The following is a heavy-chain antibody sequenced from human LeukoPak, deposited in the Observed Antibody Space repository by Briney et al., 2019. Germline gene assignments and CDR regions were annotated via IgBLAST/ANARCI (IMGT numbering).Heavy chain of an antibody. V-gene: IGHV3-23*01. J-gene: IGHJ4*02. Sequence: GGSLRLSCAASGFTFSSYAMSWVRQAPGKGLEWVSAISGSGTTYYADSVKGRFTISRDNSKNTLYLQMNSLRAEDTAVYHCAKQYSSSWHYFDYWGQGTLVTVSS. CDR1: GFTFSSYA. CDR3: AKQYSSSWHYFDY. D-gene: IGHD6-13*01. CDR2: ISGSGTT.